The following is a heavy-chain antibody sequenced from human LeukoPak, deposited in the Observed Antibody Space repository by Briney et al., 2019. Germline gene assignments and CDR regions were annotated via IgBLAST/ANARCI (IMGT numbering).Heavy chain of an antibody. V-gene: IGHV3-30*18. CDR1: GFTFSSYG. Sequence: GGSLRLSCAASGFTFSSYGMHWVRQAPGKGLEWVAVISYDGSNKYYADSVKGRFTISRDNSKNTLYLQMNSLRAEDTAVYYCANSPGYCGGDCAVDYWGQGTLVTVSS. J-gene: IGHJ4*02. CDR3: ANSPGYCGGDCAVDY. D-gene: IGHD2-21*02. CDR2: ISYDGSNK.